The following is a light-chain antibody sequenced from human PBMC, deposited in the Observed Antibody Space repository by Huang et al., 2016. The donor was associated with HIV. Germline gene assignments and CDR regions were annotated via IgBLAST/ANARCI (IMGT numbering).Light chain of an antibody. J-gene: IGKJ5*01. CDR1: QNIANY. CDR2: DAT. Sequence: AIRMTQSPSSLSASTGDRVTITCRASQNIANYLAWYQQKPGKAPKLLIHDATTLHNGVPSGFNGSGSGTDFALNISCLQSEDFATYYCQQYFNYPFFGPGTRLEIK. V-gene: IGKV1-8*01. CDR3: QQYFNYPF.